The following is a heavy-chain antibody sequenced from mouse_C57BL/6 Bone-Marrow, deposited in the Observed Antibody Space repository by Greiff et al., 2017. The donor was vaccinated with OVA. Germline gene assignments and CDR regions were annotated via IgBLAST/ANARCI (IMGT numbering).Heavy chain of an antibody. V-gene: IGHV1-5*01. CDR3: TRGGNYLYYYAMDY. CDR2: IYPGNSDT. D-gene: IGHD2-1*01. Sequence: SGPVLARPGASVKMSCKTSGYTFTSYWMHWVKQRPGQGLEWIGAIYPGNSDTSYNQKFKGKAKLTAVTSASTAYMELSSLTNEDSAVYYCTRGGNYLYYYAMDYWGQGTSVTVSS. CDR1: GYTFTSYW. J-gene: IGHJ4*01.